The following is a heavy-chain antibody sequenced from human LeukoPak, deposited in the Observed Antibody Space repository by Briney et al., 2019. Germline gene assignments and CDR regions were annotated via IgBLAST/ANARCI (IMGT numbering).Heavy chain of an antibody. D-gene: IGHD4-17*01. V-gene: IGHV4-59*08. J-gene: IGHJ6*02. Sequence: SETLSLTCTVSGGSISSYYWSWIRQPPGKGLEWIGYIYYSGSTNYNPSLKSRVTISVDTSKNQFSLKLSSVTAADTAVCYCARASTVTTDYGMDVWGQGTTVTVSS. CDR2: IYYSGST. CDR3: ARASTVTTDYGMDV. CDR1: GGSISSYY.